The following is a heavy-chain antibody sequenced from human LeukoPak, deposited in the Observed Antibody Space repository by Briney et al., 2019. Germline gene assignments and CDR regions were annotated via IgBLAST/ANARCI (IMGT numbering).Heavy chain of an antibody. CDR2: IYYSGST. CDR1: GGSISSYY. CDR3: ARHLGLWFGESGSSFDY. J-gene: IGHJ4*02. V-gene: IGHV4-59*08. D-gene: IGHD3-10*01. Sequence: RPSETLSLTRTVSGGSISSYYWSWIRQPPGKGLEWIGYIYYSGSTNYNPSLKSRVTISVDTSKNQFSLKLSSVTAADTAVYYCARHLGLWFGESGSSFDYWGQGTLVTVSS.